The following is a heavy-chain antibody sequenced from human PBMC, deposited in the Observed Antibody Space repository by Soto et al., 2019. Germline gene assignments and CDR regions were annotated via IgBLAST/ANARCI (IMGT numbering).Heavy chain of an antibody. J-gene: IGHJ4*02. Sequence: EVQLVESGGDFVKPGGSLRVSCADSGFSFSNAWMSWVRQAPGKGLEWVGRIKSRADGGTTDYTAPVKGRFTISRDDSKNTVFLQMNSLKTEDTAVYYCTAHLGEFFPLDYWGQGTLVTVSS. D-gene: IGHD3-16*01. CDR1: GFSFSNAW. V-gene: IGHV3-15*01. CDR2: IKSRADGGTT. CDR3: TAHLGEFFPLDY.